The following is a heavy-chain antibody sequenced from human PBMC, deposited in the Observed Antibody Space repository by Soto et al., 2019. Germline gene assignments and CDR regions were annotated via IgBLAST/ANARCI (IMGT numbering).Heavy chain of an antibody. D-gene: IGHD1-26*01. CDR2: MTVNGDVT. CDR1: GFTFNNYA. J-gene: IGHJ4*02. Sequence: GGSLRLSCAASGFTFNNYAMSWLRQAPGKRLEWVSTMTVNGDVTYYANSVQGRFTISRDNSMKILYLQMSSLRAGDTAIYYCAKNLYTGTYYNLDSWGQGTLVTVSS. CDR3: AKNLYTGTYYNLDS. V-gene: IGHV3-23*01.